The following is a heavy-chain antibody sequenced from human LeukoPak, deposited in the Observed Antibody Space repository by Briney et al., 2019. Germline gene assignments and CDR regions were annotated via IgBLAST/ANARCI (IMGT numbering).Heavy chain of an antibody. CDR2: IQSDGSNT. J-gene: IGHJ4*01. D-gene: IGHD6-19*01. Sequence: GGSLRLSCAASGFPFITYGMHWVRQAPGKGLEWVAYIQSDGSNTDFADSVRGRFTISRDNSKTTLYLQMNSLRPEDTAVYYCAKANHHSLAVDACLDYWGHGNLGTVSS. CDR1: GFPFITYG. CDR3: AKANHHSLAVDACLDY. V-gene: IGHV3-30*02.